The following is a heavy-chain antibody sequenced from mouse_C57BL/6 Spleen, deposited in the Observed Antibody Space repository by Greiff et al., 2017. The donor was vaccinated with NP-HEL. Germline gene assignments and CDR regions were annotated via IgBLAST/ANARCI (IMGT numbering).Heavy chain of an antibody. CDR1: GYSITCGYY. Sequence: EVKLQESGPGLVKPSQSLSLTCSVTGYSITCGYYWNWIRQFPGNKLEWMGYISYDGSNNYNPSLKNRISITRDTSKNQFFLKLNSVTTEDTATYYCARVDYYGSSFYWYIDVWGTGTTVTVSS. CDR2: ISYDGSN. CDR3: ARVDYYGSSFYWYIDV. V-gene: IGHV3-6*01. J-gene: IGHJ1*03. D-gene: IGHD1-1*01.